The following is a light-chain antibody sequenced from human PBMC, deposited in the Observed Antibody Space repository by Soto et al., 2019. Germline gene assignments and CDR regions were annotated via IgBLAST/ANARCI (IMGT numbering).Light chain of an antibody. CDR3: QQLNTYPLVT. V-gene: IGKV1-9*01. J-gene: IGKJ3*01. CDR1: QDISRY. Sequence: DIQLTQSPSFLSASVGDRVTIPCRASQDISRYLAWYQQKAGKAPKLLIYAAYTLQKGVTSRCSGSGSGTEFTLTISSLQPDDFATYYCQQLNTYPLVTFGPGTEVDI. CDR2: AAY.